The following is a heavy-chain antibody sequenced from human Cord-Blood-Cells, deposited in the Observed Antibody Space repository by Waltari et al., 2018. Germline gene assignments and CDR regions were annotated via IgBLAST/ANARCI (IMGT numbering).Heavy chain of an antibody. D-gene: IGHD6-13*01. Sequence: QVQLVQSGAEVKKPGSSVKVSCKASGGTFSSYAISWVRQAPGQGLEWMGRISPILGIANYAQKFQGRVTITADKSTSTAYMELSSLRSEDTAVYYCARDSGSSSWYAFDIWGQGTMVTVSS. CDR1: GGTFSSYA. J-gene: IGHJ3*02. V-gene: IGHV1-69*09. CDR2: ISPILGIA. CDR3: ARDSGSSSWYAFDI.